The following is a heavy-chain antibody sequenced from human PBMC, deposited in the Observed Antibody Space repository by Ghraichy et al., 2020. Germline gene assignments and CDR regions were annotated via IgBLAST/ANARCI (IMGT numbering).Heavy chain of an antibody. Sequence: ESLNISCTVSGGSISSYYWSWIRQPPGKGLEWIGYIYYSGSTNYNPSLKSRVTISVDTSKNQFSLKLSSVTAADTAVYYCARDRQLKLLWFGEDHYYYYYGMDVWGQGTTVTVSS. CDR2: IYYSGST. J-gene: IGHJ6*02. D-gene: IGHD3-10*01. V-gene: IGHV4-59*01. CDR1: GGSISSYY. CDR3: ARDRQLKLLWFGEDHYYYYYGMDV.